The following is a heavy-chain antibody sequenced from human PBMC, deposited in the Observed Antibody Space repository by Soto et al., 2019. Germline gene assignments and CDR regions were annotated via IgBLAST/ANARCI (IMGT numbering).Heavy chain of an antibody. CDR3: AKGKTSGWYYFDY. CDR2: ISASGRDI. D-gene: IGHD6-19*01. Sequence: LRLSCGASGFTFSNFAMSWVRQAPGRVLGWVSGISASGRDIHYADSVKDRFTVSRDNSKNTLYLQMNSLRAEDTAIYYCAKGKTSGWYYFDYWGQGALVTVSS. J-gene: IGHJ4*02. CDR1: GFTFSNFA. V-gene: IGHV3-23*01.